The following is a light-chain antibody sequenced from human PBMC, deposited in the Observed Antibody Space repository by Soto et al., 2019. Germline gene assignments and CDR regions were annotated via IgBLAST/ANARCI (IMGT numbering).Light chain of an antibody. CDR3: QQYGSSPPIN. Sequence: EIVLTQSPGTLSLSPGERATLSCRASHSVSSSYLAWYQQKPGQAPRLLIYGASSRATGIPDRFSGSGSGTDLSLTISRLEPEAFAVYYCQQYGSSPPINFGQGTRLEI. CDR1: HSVSSSY. CDR2: GAS. J-gene: IGKJ5*01. V-gene: IGKV3-20*01.